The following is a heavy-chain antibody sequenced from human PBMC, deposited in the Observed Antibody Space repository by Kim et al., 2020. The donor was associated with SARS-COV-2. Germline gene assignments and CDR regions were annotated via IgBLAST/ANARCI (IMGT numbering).Heavy chain of an antibody. D-gene: IGHD3-10*01. Sequence: SETLSLTCNVSGVSVTSGSHYFNWIRQPPGKGLEWIGYVYFGGSTTYNPSLRSRVTISIDTSKNHFSLTLRSVTAADAAVYFCARAGSGSYWHFFDSWGQGSRVTVSA. V-gene: IGHV4-61*03. CDR2: VYFGGST. CDR1: GVSVTSGSHY. J-gene: IGHJ4*02. CDR3: ARAGSGSYWHFFDS.